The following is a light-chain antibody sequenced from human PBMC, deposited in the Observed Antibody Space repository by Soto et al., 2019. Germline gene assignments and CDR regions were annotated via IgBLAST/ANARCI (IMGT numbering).Light chain of an antibody. V-gene: IGKV3-20*01. J-gene: IGKJ3*01. CDR1: QSISSNY. CDR3: QQYGRT. CDR2: GAS. Sequence: EIVLTQSPGTLSLSPGERATLSCRASQSISSNYLAWYQQKPGQAPSLLISGASSRDTGILDRFSGSGSGTDFTLSISRLEPEDFAVYYCQQYGRTFGPGTKVDIK.